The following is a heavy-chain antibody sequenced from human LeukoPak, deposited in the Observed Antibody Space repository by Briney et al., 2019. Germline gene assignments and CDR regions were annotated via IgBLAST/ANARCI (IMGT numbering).Heavy chain of an antibody. CDR1: GGTFSSYA. J-gene: IGHJ4*02. D-gene: IGHD3-22*01. V-gene: IGHV1-69*04. Sequence: ASVKVSCKASGGTFSSYAISWVRQAPGQRLEWMGRIIPILGIANYAQKFQGRVTITADKSTSTAYMELSSLRSEDTAVYYCASTGPPPYYYDSSGYYPFDYWGQGTLVTVSS. CDR2: IIPILGIA. CDR3: ASTGPPPYYYDSSGYYPFDY.